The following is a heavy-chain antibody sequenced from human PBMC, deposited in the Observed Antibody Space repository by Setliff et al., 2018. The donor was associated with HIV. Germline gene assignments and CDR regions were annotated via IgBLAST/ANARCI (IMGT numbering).Heavy chain of an antibody. CDR2: IHTSGST. CDR1: GGSISSYY. CDR3: ARTGYAFDL. Sequence: PSETLSLTCTVSGGSISSYYWSWIRQPPGKGLEWIGYIHTSGSTYFNPSFVSRVTISIDSSENQFSLKLRSLTAADTAVYFCARTGYAFDLWGPGTMVTVSS. J-gene: IGHJ3*01. V-gene: IGHV4-4*08.